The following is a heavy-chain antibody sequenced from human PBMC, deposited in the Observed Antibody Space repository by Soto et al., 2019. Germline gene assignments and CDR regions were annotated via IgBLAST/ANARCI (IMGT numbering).Heavy chain of an antibody. CDR2: FSSGGADT. Sequence: EVQLLESGGGAVQPGGSLRLSCAASGFSFSTFAMSWVRQAPGKGLEWVSTFSSGGADTYYADSVKGRFTISRDNSKDTLHLQMNRLRAEDTAVYYCAKYGPGVGAPSRYFDYWGQGTLVTVSS. J-gene: IGHJ4*02. D-gene: IGHD1-26*01. CDR1: GFSFSTFA. CDR3: AKYGPGVGAPSRYFDY. V-gene: IGHV3-23*01.